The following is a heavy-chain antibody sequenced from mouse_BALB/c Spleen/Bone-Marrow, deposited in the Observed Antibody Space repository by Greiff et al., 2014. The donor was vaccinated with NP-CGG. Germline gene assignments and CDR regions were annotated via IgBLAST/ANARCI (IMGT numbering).Heavy chain of an antibody. CDR2: IAPGSGST. D-gene: IGHD2-2*01. J-gene: IGHJ1*01. CDR3: ARERYGYDGWYFDV. Sequence: DLVKPGASVKLSCKTSGYTFTNYWINWIKQRPGQGLEWLGRIAPGSGSTYYNEMFKVKAPLTVDTSSSTAYTQLGSLSSEDSAVYFCARERYGYDGWYFDVWGAGTTVTVSS. V-gene: IGHV1S41*01. CDR1: GYTFTNYW.